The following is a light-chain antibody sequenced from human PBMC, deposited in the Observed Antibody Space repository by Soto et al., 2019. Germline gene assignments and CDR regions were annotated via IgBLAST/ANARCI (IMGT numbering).Light chain of an antibody. CDR1: SSDVGGYNY. Sequence: QSALTQPASVSGSPGQSITISCTGTSSDVGGYNYVSWYQQHPGKAPKLMIFEVSNRPSGVSNRFSGSKSGSTASLTISGLLADDEADDYCCSYSSTTTLYVFGSGTKVTVL. V-gene: IGLV2-14*01. CDR2: EVS. J-gene: IGLJ1*01. CDR3: CSYSSTTTLYV.